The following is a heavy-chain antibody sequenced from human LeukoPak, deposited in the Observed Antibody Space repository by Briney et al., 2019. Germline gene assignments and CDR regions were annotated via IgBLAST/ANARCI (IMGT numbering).Heavy chain of an antibody. V-gene: IGHV4-31*03. CDR3: ARFHTSGYYRHFDF. CDR1: GGSISSGGYY. J-gene: IGHJ4*02. D-gene: IGHD3-22*01. CDR2: IYYSGST. Sequence: SETLSLTCTVSGGSISSGGYYWSWIRQHPGKGLEWIGYIYYSGSTYYNPSLKSRVTISVDTSKNQFSLKLSSVTAADTAVYYCARFHTSGYYRHFDFWGQGTLVTVSS.